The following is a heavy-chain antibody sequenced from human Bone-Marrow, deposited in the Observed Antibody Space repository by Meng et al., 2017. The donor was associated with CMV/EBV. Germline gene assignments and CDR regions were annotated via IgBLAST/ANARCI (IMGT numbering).Heavy chain of an antibody. J-gene: IGHJ4*02. CDR1: GFTFSSYS. V-gene: IGHV3-21*01. Sequence: ETLSLTCAASGFTFSSYSMNWVRQAPGKGLEWVSSISSSSYIYYADSVKGRFTISRDNAKNSLYLQMNSLRAEDTAVYYCARDFGSSFDYWGQGTLVTVSS. CDR2: ISSSSYI. CDR3: ARDFGSSFDY. D-gene: IGHD6-6*01.